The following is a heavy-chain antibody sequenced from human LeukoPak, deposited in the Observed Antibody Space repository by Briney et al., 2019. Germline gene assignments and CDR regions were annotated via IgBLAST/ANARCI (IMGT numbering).Heavy chain of an antibody. D-gene: IGHD2/OR15-2a*01. V-gene: IGHV4-38-2*02. CDR3: AREFFYAHGNWFDP. Sequence: PSETLSLTCAVYGGSFGGYYWGWIRQPPGKGLEWIGSIYHSGSTYYNPSLKSRVTISVDTSKNQFSLKLSSVTAADTAVYYCAREFFYAHGNWFDPWGQGTLVTVSS. CDR2: IYHSGST. J-gene: IGHJ5*02. CDR1: GGSFGGYY.